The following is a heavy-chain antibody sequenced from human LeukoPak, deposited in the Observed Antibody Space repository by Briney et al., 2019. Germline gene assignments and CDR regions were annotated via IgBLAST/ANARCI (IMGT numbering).Heavy chain of an antibody. Sequence: PGGSLRLSCAASGFTFSNAWMTWVRQASGKGLEWVGHIKSKTDGGTTDYAAPVKGRFTISRDDSKNTLFLQMNSLKTEDTAVYYCTTVGDILTGWIDYWGQGTLVTVSS. CDR3: TTVGDILTGWIDY. CDR2: IKSKTDGGTT. J-gene: IGHJ4*02. D-gene: IGHD3-9*01. CDR1: GFTFSNAW. V-gene: IGHV3-15*01.